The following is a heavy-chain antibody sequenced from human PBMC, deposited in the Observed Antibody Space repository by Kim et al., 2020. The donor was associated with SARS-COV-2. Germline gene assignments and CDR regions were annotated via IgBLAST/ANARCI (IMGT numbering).Heavy chain of an antibody. V-gene: IGHV3-30*04. D-gene: IGHD5-18*01. J-gene: IGHJ3*02. Sequence: GGSLRLSCAASGFIFSSHAIHWVRQAPGKGLEGVAVISYDGGNKYYADSVKGRFTISRDNSKNTLYLQMNNLRAEDTAVYYCARSKSVMVWGDAFDIWGQGTMVIVSS. CDR2: ISYDGGNK. CDR1: GFIFSSHA. CDR3: ARSKSVMVWGDAFDI.